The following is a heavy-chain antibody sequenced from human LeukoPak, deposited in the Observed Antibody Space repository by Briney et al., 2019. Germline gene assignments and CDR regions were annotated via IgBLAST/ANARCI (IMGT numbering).Heavy chain of an antibody. J-gene: IGHJ4*02. V-gene: IGHV3-21*01. CDR3: AREGGFCFGDTCRFFDF. CDR1: GFTFSTSS. CDR2: ISSSRSYI. Sequence: PGGSLRLSCAASGFTFSTSSLNWVRQAPGKGLEWVSSISSSRSYIYYADSVKGRFTISRDNAKNSVYLQMNSLGAEDTAVYYCAREGGFCFGDTCRFFDFWGQGTLVTVSS. D-gene: IGHD2-15*01.